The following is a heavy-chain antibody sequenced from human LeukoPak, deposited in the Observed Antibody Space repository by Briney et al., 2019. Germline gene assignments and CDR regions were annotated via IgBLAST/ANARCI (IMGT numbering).Heavy chain of an antibody. Sequence: GGSLRLSCALSGDTFSNDWITWVRQAHGKGLEGVAHIKQDGSQKNYMDSVKGRFTISRDNTKKSLFLQMNRLRAEDTGIYYCARDTSSFSRSSYFDDLDMWGQGTMVTVSS. V-gene: IGHV3-7*01. D-gene: IGHD6-13*01. CDR3: ARDTSSFSRSSYFDDLDM. J-gene: IGHJ3*02. CDR2: IKQDGSQK. CDR1: GDTFSNDW.